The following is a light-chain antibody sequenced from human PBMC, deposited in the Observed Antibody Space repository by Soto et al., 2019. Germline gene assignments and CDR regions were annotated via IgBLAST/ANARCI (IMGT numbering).Light chain of an antibody. CDR2: YAS. CDR1: QSVGTY. Sequence: DIVLTQSPATLSLSPGEIATLSCRASQSVGTYLAWYQQKPGQAPILLIYYASNRATGIPARFIGSGSGTDFTLTISSLEPEDFVIYYCQKRATFGQGTKVEIK. CDR3: QKRAT. J-gene: IGKJ1*01. V-gene: IGKV3-11*01.